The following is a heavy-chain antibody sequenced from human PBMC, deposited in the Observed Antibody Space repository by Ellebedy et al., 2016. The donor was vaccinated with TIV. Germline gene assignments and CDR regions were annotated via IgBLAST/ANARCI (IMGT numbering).Heavy chain of an antibody. CDR3: ARDLGYSYGHYGMDV. V-gene: IGHV3-33*01. J-gene: IGHJ6*02. D-gene: IGHD5-18*01. Sequence: PGGSLRLSCAASGFTFSSYGMHWVRQAPGKGLEWVAVIWYDGSNKYHADSVKGRFTISRDNSKNTRYLQMNSLRAEDTAVYYCARDLGYSYGHYGMDVWGQGTTVTVSS. CDR1: GFTFSSYG. CDR2: IWYDGSNK.